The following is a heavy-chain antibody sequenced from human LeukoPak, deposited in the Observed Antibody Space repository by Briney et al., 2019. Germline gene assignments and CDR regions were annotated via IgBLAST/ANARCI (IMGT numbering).Heavy chain of an antibody. D-gene: IGHD3-22*01. V-gene: IGHV4-31*03. CDR1: GGSISSGGYY. Sequence: SETLSLTCTVSGGSISSGGYYWSWIRQHPGKGLEWIGYIYYSGSTYYNPSLKSRVTISVDTSKNQFSLKLSSVTAADTAVYYCASNGVSYYDCSGYRFWGQGTLVTVSS. CDR2: IYYSGST. J-gene: IGHJ4*02. CDR3: ASNGVSYYDCSGYRF.